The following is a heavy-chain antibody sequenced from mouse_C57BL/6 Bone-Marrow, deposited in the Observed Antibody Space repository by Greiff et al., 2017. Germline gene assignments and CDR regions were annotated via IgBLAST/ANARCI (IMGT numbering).Heavy chain of an antibody. Sequence: EVQRVESGGGLVQPGGSLSLSCAASGFTFTDYYMSWVRQPPGKALEWLGCIRDKANGYTTEYSASVKGRFTISRDNSQSILYLQLNALRAEDRATYYCGTTARSSYIGYWGQGTSVTVSS. J-gene: IGHJ2*03. CDR2: IRDKANGYTT. D-gene: IGHD1-1*01. CDR1: GFTFTDYY. CDR3: GTTARSSYIGY. V-gene: IGHV7-3*01.